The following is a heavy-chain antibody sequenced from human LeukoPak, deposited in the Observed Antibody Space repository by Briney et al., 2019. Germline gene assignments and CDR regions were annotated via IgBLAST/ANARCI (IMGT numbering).Heavy chain of an antibody. CDR1: GLTFTDYY. V-gene: IGHV3-11*01. J-gene: IGHJ4*02. CDR2: ISNSGRTM. Sequence: GGSLRLSCVGSGLTFTDYYMSWIRQAPGKGLEWISYISNSGRTMDYADSVKGRFTISRDNARKSLYLEMNSLRAEDTAVYYCARDYDFWVGYYSYFDNWGQGALVTVSS. D-gene: IGHD3-3*01. CDR3: ARDYDFWVGYYSYFDN.